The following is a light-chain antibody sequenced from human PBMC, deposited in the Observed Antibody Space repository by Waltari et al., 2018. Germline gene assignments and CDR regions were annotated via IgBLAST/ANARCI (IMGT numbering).Light chain of an antibody. Sequence: QLVLTQSPSASASLGASVKLTCTLSSGHSSNVIAWLQQQPEKGPRYLMKVNSDGSHSKGDGIPDRFSGSSSGAGRYLPISSLQAEDEADYYCRTGGHGTWVFGGGTKLTVL. CDR1: SGHSSNV. CDR3: RTGGHGTWV. J-gene: IGLJ3*02. CDR2: VNSDGSH. V-gene: IGLV4-69*01.